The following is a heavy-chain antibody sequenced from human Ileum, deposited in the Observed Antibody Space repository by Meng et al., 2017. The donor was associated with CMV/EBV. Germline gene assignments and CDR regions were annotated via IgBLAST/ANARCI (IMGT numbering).Heavy chain of an antibody. V-gene: IGHV5-51*01. CDR2: IYPSDSDT. CDR1: GYSFTNYW. Sequence: GASLKISCTGSGYSFTNYWIGWVRQMPGKGLEWMGIIYPSDSDTRYSPSFQGQVTISVDKSISTAYLQWSGLQASDTAIYYCARPRDRGAARPNFFDYWGQGTPVTVSS. D-gene: IGHD6-6*01. J-gene: IGHJ4*01. CDR3: ARPRDRGAARPNFFDY.